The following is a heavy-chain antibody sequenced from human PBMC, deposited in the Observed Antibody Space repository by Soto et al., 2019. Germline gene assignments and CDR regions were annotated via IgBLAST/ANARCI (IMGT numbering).Heavy chain of an antibody. CDR2: IYSDGSAT. V-gene: IGHV3-74*03. CDR3: ARGNYGGFDY. J-gene: IGHJ4*02. Sequence: EVQLVESGGGLVEPGGSLRLSCAASGFTFSYYWMHWVRQTPEKGLVWVARIYSDGSATTYADSVNGRFTISRDNSKNTLYVQMNSLRADDTAVYYCARGNYGGFDYWGQGTLVTVSS. D-gene: IGHD4-17*01. CDR1: GFTFSYYW.